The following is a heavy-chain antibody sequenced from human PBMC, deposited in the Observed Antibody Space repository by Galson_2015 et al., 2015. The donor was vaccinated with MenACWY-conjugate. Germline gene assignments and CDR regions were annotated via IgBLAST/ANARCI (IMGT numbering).Heavy chain of an antibody. CDR1: GITFSHCG. J-gene: IGHJ4*02. CDR2: ISPGSGII. D-gene: IGHD1-14*01. Sequence: SLRLSCAASGITFSHCGMNWVRQAPGKGLEWISYISPGSGIISRRLCEGPIHHLQRRCQNSLFLQISSLRDEDTAVYYCAWGRNPTVKSMYLDYWGQGTLVTVSS. V-gene: IGHV3-48*02. CDR3: AWGRNPTVKSMYLDY.